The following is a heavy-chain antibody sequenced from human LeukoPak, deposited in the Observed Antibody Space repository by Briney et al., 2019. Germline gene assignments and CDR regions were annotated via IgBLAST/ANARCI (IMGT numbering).Heavy chain of an antibody. CDR2: IYSGGST. CDR3: AGGDGSSGWNNYDY. J-gene: IGHJ4*02. D-gene: IGHD6-19*01. V-gene: IGHV3-66*01. CDR1: GFTVSRSY. Sequence: GGSLRLSCAASGFTVSRSYMSWVRQAPGKGLEWVSVIYSGGSTYYADSVKGRFTISRDNSKNTLYLQMNSLRAEDTAVYYCAGGDGSSGWNNYDYWGQGTLVTVSS.